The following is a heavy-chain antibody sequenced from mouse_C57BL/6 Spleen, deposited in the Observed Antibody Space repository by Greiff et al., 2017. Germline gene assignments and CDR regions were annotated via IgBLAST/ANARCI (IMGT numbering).Heavy chain of an antibody. Sequence: DVMLVESEGGLVQPGSSMKLSCTASGFTFSDYYMAWVRQVPEKGLEWVANINYDGSSTYYLDSLKSRFIISRANAKNILYLQMSSLKSEDTATYYCAREEGGFAYWGQGTLVTVSA. J-gene: IGHJ3*01. CDR1: GFTFSDYY. CDR2: INYDGSST. V-gene: IGHV5-16*01. CDR3: AREEGGFAY.